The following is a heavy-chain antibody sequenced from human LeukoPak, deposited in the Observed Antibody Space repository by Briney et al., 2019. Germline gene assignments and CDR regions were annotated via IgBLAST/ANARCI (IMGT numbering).Heavy chain of an antibody. CDR3: AKGIAAAGVYNWFDP. V-gene: IGHV3-23*01. CDR1: GFTFSSYA. D-gene: IGHD6-13*01. Sequence: PGGSLRLSCAASGFTFSSYAMSWVRQAPGKGLEWVSAISGSGGSTYYADSVKGRFTISRDNSKNTLYLQMNSLRAEDTAVYYCAKGIAAAGVYNWFDPWGQGTLVTVSS. CDR2: ISGSGGST. J-gene: IGHJ5*02.